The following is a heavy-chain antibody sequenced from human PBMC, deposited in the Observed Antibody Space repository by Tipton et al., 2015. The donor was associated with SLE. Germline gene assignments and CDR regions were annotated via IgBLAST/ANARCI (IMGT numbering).Heavy chain of an antibody. CDR1: GGSVINADYY. CDR2: IYYSGST. D-gene: IGHD3/OR15-3a*01. Sequence: TLSLTCAVSGGSVINADYYWGWIRQPPGKGLEWIGSIYYSGSTNHNPSLESRVTISVDMSKNQFSLKLRSVTAADTAVYHCARHPRRDYDFWSRPDDFDIWGQGTMVTVSS. V-gene: IGHV4-61*08. J-gene: IGHJ3*02. CDR3: ARHPRRDYDFWSRPDDFDI.